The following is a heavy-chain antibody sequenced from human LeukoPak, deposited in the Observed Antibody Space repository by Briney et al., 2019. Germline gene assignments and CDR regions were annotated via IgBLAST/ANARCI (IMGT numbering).Heavy chain of an antibody. V-gene: IGHV1-69*13. CDR2: IIPILGTA. D-gene: IGHD3-10*01. CDR1: GYTFTSYA. CDR3: ARGMVLDYYYYYMDV. J-gene: IGHJ6*03. Sequence: GASVKVSCKASGYTFTSYAISWVRQAPGQGLEWMGGIIPILGTANYAQKFQGRVTITADESTSTAYMELSSLRSEDTAVYYCARGMVLDYYYYYMDVWGKGTTVTVSS.